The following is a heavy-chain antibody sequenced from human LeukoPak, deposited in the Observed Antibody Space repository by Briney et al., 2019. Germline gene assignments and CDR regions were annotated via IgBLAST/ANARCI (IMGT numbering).Heavy chain of an antibody. J-gene: IGHJ4*02. CDR2: IKQGGSEK. D-gene: IGHD3-22*01. V-gene: IGHV3-7*03. Sequence: GGSLRLSCAASGFTFSSYWMSWVRQAPGKGLEWVANIKQGGSEKYYVDSVKGRFTISRDNSKNTLYLQMNSLRAEDTAVYYCAKEFGRYSSGYYYVWGQGTLVTVSS. CDR3: AKEFGRYSSGYYYV. CDR1: GFTFSSYW.